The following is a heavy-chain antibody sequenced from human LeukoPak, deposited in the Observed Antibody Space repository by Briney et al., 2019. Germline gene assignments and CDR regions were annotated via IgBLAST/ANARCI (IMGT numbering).Heavy chain of an antibody. CDR3: ARGRGTYCSSTSSYVLGVYAFDI. D-gene: IGHD2-2*01. CDR2: IYHSGST. CDR1: GYSISSGYY. J-gene: IGHJ3*02. V-gene: IGHV4-38-2*02. Sequence: SETLSLTCTVSGYSISSGYYWGWIRQPPGEGLEWIGSIYHSGSTYYNPSLKSRVTISVDTSKNQFSLKLSSLTAADTAVYCCARGRGTYCSSTSSYVLGVYAFDIWGQGTMVTVSS.